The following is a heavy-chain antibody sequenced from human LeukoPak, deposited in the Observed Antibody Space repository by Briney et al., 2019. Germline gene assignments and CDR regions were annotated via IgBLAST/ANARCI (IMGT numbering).Heavy chain of an antibody. Sequence: SVKVSCKASGYTFTGYYMHWVRQAPGQGPEWMGWINPNSGGTKYVQKFQGRVTMTRDTSISTAYMELSRLRSDDTAVHYCVLATENFDYWGQGTLVTVSS. J-gene: IGHJ4*02. CDR3: VLATENFDY. CDR1: GYTFTGYY. CDR2: INPNSGGT. V-gene: IGHV1-2*02.